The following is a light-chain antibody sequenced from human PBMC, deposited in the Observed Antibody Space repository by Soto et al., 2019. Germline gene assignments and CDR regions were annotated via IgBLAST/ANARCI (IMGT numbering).Light chain of an antibody. CDR1: QSVSSY. V-gene: IGKV3-11*01. CDR3: QQRSNWPRT. CDR2: DAS. Sequence: EIVVTQSPATLSLSPGERATLSCRASQSVSSYLAWYQQKPGQAPRLLIYDASNRATGIPARFSGSGSGTGFTLTISSLEPEDVSVYYCQQRSNWPRTFGQGTKVDIK. J-gene: IGKJ1*01.